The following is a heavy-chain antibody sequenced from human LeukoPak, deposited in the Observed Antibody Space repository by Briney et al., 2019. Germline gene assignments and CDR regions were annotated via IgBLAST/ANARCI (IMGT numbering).Heavy chain of an antibody. Sequence: GASVKVSCKASGYTFTSYDINWVRQATGQGLEWMGWMNPNSGNTGYAQKFQGRDTMTRNTSISTAYMELSSLRSEDTAVYYCARESLYSSTPLLDYWGQGTLVTVSS. J-gene: IGHJ4*02. V-gene: IGHV1-8*01. CDR1: GYTFTSYD. CDR2: MNPNSGNT. CDR3: ARESLYSSTPLLDY. D-gene: IGHD6-13*01.